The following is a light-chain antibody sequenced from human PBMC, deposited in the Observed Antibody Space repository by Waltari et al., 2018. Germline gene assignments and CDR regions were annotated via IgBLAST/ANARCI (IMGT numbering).Light chain of an antibody. CDR1: QSISSY. CDR3: QQSYSTPYT. Sequence: IQMTQSPFPLSSSVGDRVTITCRASQSISSYLNWYQQKPGKAPKLLIYAASSLQSGVPSRFSGSGSGTDFTLTISSLQPEDFATYYCQQSYSTPYTFGQGTRLEIK. J-gene: IGKJ5*01. V-gene: IGKV1-39*01. CDR2: AAS.